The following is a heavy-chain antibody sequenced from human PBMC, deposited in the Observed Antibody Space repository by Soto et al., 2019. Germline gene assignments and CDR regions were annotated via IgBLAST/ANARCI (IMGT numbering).Heavy chain of an antibody. CDR3: ARDAGPDALLSYGMDV. V-gene: IGHV4-59*01. CDR2: IYHTGST. CDR1: GGSISNYY. J-gene: IGHJ6*02. Sequence: KPSETLSLTCTVSGGSISNYYWSWIRQPPGRGLEWIGYIYHTGSTKYIPSLKSRLTMSVDTSKNLFSLKLNSVTAADTAVYYCARDAGPDALLSYGMDVWGQGTTVTVSS.